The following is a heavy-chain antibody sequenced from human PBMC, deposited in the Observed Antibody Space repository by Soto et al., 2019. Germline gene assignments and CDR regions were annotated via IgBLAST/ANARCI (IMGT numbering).Heavy chain of an antibody. CDR3: ARGGVWGSYRSRNDAFDI. CDR1: GFTVSSNY. Sequence: GGSLRLSCAASGFTVSSNYMSWVRQAPGKGLEWVSVIYSGGSTYYADSVKGRFTISRDNSKNTLYLQMNSLRAEDTAVYYCARGGVWGSYRSRNDAFDIWGQGTMVTVSS. V-gene: IGHV3-53*01. D-gene: IGHD3-16*02. J-gene: IGHJ3*02. CDR2: IYSGGST.